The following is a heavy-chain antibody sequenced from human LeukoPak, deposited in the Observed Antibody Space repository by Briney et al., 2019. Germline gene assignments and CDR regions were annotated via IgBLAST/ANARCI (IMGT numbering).Heavy chain of an antibody. CDR1: GFTFSSYG. CDR2: IRYDGSNK. CDR3: ATTIVLVPAATPDY. J-gene: IGHJ4*02. D-gene: IGHD2-2*01. Sequence: GGSLRLSCAASGFTFSSYGMHWVRQAPGKGLEWVAFIRYDGSNKYTAGSVRGRFTISRDNPKNTVYLQMNSLRAEDTAVYYCATTIVLVPAATPDYWGQGTLVTVSS. V-gene: IGHV3-30*02.